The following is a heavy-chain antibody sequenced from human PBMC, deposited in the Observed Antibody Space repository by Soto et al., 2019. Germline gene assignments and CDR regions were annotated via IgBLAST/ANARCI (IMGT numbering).Heavy chain of an antibody. V-gene: IGHV1-8*01. Sequence: QVQLVQSGAEVKKPGASVKVSCKASGYTFTSYDINWVRQATGQGLEWMGWMNPNSGNTGYAQKFQGRVTMTRNTTISTAYMGLRRLGSHDTTVYYCARSVEPVTTLDGMHVSGQGTTVTVSS. CDR2: MNPNSGNT. D-gene: IGHD4-17*01. J-gene: IGHJ6*02. CDR3: ARSVEPVTTLDGMHV. CDR1: GYTFTSYD.